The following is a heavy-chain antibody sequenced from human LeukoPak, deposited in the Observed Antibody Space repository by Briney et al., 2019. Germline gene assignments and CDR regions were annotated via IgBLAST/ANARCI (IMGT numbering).Heavy chain of an antibody. V-gene: IGHV4-59*01. J-gene: IGHJ3*02. CDR3: ARWGEQWDAFDI. CDR1: GGSISSYY. Sequence: SETLSLTCTVSGGSISSYYWSWIRQPPGKGLEWIGYIYYSGSTNYNPSLKSRVTISVDTSKNQFSLKLSSVTAADTAVYYCARWGEQWDAFDIWGQGTMVTVSS. D-gene: IGHD6-19*01. CDR2: IYYSGST.